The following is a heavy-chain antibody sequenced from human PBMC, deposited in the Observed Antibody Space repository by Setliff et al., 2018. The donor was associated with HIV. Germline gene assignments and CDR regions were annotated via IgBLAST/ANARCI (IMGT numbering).Heavy chain of an antibody. CDR2: ISRSGST. V-gene: IGHV4-34*01. J-gene: IGHJ4*02. D-gene: IGHD2-15*01. CDR3: ARTMAVPATQPFDY. Sequence: SETLSLTCAVYGGSFNGYSWGWMRQPPGKGLEWIGEISRSGSTTYHPSLKSRLTISVDASKRHFSLKLSSVTAADTAVYYCARTMAVPATQPFDYWGQGTLVTVSS. CDR1: GGSFNGYS.